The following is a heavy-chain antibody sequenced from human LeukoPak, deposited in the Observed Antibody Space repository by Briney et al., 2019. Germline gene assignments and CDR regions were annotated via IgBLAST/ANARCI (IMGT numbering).Heavy chain of an antibody. CDR3: ARDHHDSSGYYPDY. J-gene: IGHJ4*02. D-gene: IGHD3-22*01. V-gene: IGHV3-23*01. CDR1: GFTFTTYA. Sequence: SGGSLRLSCAASGFTFTTYAMSWVRQAPGKGLEWVSGISDSGGSTYYADSVKGRFTISRDNSKNTLYLQMNSLRAEDTAVYYCARDHHDSSGYYPDYWGQGTLVTVSS. CDR2: ISDSGGST.